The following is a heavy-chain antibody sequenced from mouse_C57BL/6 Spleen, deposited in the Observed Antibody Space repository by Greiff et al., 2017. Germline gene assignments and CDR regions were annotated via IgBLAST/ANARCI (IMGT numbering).Heavy chain of an antibody. V-gene: IGHV1-20*01. CDR2: INPYNGDT. Sequence: EVQLQQSGPELVKPGDSVKISCKASGYSFTGYFMNWVMQSHGKSLEWIGRINPYNGDTFYNQKFKGKATLTVDKSSSTAHMELRSLTSEDSAVYYCARRGDWGYYFDYWGQGTTLTVSS. J-gene: IGHJ2*01. D-gene: IGHD4-1*01. CDR3: ARRGDWGYYFDY. CDR1: GYSFTGYF.